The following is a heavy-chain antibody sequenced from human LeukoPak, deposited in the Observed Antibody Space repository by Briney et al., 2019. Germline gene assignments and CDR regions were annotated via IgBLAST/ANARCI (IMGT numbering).Heavy chain of an antibody. V-gene: IGHV3-23*01. CDR2: ITGTGGST. J-gene: IGHJ4*02. CDR1: GFTLSTYG. D-gene: IGHD6-19*01. CDR3: AKDRGTAVAGFYY. Sequence: GGSLRLSCAASGFTLSTYGVSWVRQPPGKGLEWVSGITGTGGSTYYADSVKGRFTVSRDTSKNTLYLQMNSLRAEDTAIYYCAKDRGTAVAGFYYWGQGTLVTVSS.